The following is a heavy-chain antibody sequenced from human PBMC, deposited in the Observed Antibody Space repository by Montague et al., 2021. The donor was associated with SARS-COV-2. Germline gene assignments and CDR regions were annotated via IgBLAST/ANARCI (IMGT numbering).Heavy chain of an antibody. V-gene: IGHV4-39*01. Sequence: SETLSLTCTVSGGSISSSSYYWGWIRQPPGKGLEWIGSIYYSGSTYYNPSLKSRVPISVDTSKNQFSLKLSSVTAADTAVYCCARRENSSGWFKPDAFDIWGQGTMVTVSS. D-gene: IGHD6-19*01. J-gene: IGHJ3*02. CDR2: IYYSGST. CDR3: ARRENSSGWFKPDAFDI. CDR1: GGSISSSSYY.